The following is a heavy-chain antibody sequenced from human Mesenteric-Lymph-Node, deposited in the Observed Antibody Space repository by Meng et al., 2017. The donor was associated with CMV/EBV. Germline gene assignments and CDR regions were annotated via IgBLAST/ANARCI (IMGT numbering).Heavy chain of an antibody. D-gene: IGHD3-3*01. Sequence: GGSLRLSCAASGFTFSSYSMNWVRQAPGKGLEWVSSISSSSSYIYYADSVKGRFTISRDNAKNSLYLQMNSLRAEDTAVYYCARKSNYDFWSGFYYWGQGTLVTVSS. J-gene: IGHJ4*02. CDR2: ISSSSSYI. V-gene: IGHV3-21*01. CDR1: GFTFSSYS. CDR3: ARKSNYDFWSGFYY.